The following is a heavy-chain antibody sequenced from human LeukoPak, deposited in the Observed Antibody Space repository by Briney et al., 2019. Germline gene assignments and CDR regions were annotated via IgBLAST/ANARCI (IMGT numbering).Heavy chain of an antibody. Sequence: GGSLRLSCAASGFTLSGYWMSWVRQAPTKGLEWVANIKQDGSERYYVDSVKGRFTISRDNAKNSLSLQMNNLRVEDTAVYYCARAGSHWHYVYWGQGTVVTVSS. CDR3: ARAGSHWHYVY. CDR2: IKQDGSER. V-gene: IGHV3-7*01. J-gene: IGHJ4*02. D-gene: IGHD3-10*01. CDR1: GFTLSGYW.